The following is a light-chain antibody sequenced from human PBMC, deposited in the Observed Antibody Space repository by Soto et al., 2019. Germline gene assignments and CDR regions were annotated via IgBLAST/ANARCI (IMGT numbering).Light chain of an antibody. CDR3: QQYYSTPRGN. Sequence: DIVMTQSPDSLAVSLGERATLNCKSSQSVLSTSNNLNYLAWYQQKPGQPPKVLISWASTRESGVTDRFSGRGSGTDFTLTISGLQAEDVAVYYCQQYYSTPRGNFGPGTKVVSK. CDR1: QSVLSTSNNLNY. V-gene: IGKV4-1*01. CDR2: WAS. J-gene: IGKJ3*01.